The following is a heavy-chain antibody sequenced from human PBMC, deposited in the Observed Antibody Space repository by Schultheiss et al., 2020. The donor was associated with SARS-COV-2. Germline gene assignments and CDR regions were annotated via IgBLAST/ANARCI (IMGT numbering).Heavy chain of an antibody. V-gene: IGHV3-33*08. J-gene: IGHJ6*02. CDR2: IWYDGSNK. CDR3: ARLYDFWSGYYTPSYGMDV. CDR1: GKFTFSSYG. D-gene: IGHD3-3*01. Sequence: GGSLRLSCAASGKFTFSSYGMHWVRQAPGKGLEWVAVIWYDGSNKYYADSVKGRFTISRDNAKNTLYLQMNSLRAEDTAVYYCARLYDFWSGYYTPSYGMDVWGQGTTVTVSS.